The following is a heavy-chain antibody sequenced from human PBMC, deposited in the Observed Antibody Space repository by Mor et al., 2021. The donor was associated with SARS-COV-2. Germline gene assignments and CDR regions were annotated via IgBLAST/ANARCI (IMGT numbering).Heavy chain of an antibody. CDR3: ARESLRFGSGSYYNGPSLKTRASLSYGMDV. Sequence: WIRQPPGKGLEWIGYIYYSGSTNYNPSLKSRVTISVDTSKNQFSLKLSSVTAADTAVYYCARESLRFGSGSYYNGPSLKTRASLSYGMDVWG. D-gene: IGHD3-10*01. CDR2: IYYSGST. V-gene: IGHV4-59*01. J-gene: IGHJ6*01.